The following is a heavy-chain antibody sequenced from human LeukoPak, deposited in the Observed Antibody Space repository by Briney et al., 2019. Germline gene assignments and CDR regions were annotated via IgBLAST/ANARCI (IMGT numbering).Heavy chain of an antibody. CDR2: LPPDELGI. V-gene: IGHV3-74*01. D-gene: IGHD6-6*01. Sequence: TGGSLRLSCAASGFTFNSYWMHWVRQAPGMGLVWVSRLPPDELGIIYADSVKGRFTVSRDNAKNTVYLQMNNLRVDDTAMYYCVGTIASRGSEYWGQGALVTVSS. CDR3: VGTIASRGSEY. CDR1: GFTFNSYW. J-gene: IGHJ4*02.